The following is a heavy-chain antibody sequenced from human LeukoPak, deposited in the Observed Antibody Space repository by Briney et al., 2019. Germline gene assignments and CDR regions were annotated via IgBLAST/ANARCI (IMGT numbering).Heavy chain of an antibody. CDR1: GDSISSYY. CDR3: VRGHLVGGWFKYDAFDI. V-gene: IGHV4-59*01. CDR2: IYHSGST. Sequence: SETLSLTCTVSGDSISSYYWSWIRQPPGRGLEWIGYIYHSGSTNYNPSLKSRVTISLDTSKKHFSLKLSSVTAADTAVYYCVRGHLVGGWFKYDAFDIWGQGTMVSVSS. D-gene: IGHD6-19*01. J-gene: IGHJ3*02.